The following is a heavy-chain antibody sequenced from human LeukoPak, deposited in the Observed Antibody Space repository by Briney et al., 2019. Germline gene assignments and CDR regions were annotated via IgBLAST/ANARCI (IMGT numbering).Heavy chain of an antibody. Sequence: SVKVSCKASGYTFTSYGISWVRQAPGQGLEWMGGIIPIFGTANYAQKFQGRVTITADESTSTAYMELSSLRSEDTAVYYCARSVRRRLTGSEFDYWGQGTLVTVSS. J-gene: IGHJ4*02. CDR3: ARSVRRRLTGSEFDY. CDR1: GYTFTSYG. V-gene: IGHV1-69*13. D-gene: IGHD3-9*01. CDR2: IIPIFGTA.